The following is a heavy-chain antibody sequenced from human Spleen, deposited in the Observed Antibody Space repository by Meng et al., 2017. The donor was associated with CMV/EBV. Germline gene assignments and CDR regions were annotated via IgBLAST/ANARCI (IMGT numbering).Heavy chain of an antibody. CDR2: ISSNGATT. CDR3: AREYRLKYDSSGFDF. V-gene: IGHV3-23*01. D-gene: IGHD3-22*01. CDR1: GFTFSTYA. J-gene: IGHJ4*02. Sequence: GESLKISCAASGFTFSTYAMNWVRQAPGKGLEWVSSISSNGATTYYADSVRGRFTISRDNAKNTLYLQMNSLGAEDTAVYYCAREYRLKYDSSGFDFWGQGTLVTVSS.